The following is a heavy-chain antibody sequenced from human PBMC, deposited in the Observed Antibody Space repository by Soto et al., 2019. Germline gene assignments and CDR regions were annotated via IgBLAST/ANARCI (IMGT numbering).Heavy chain of an antibody. D-gene: IGHD3-16*01. CDR1: GYTFTSYG. V-gene: IGHV1-18*01. Sequence: ASVKVSCKASGYTFTSYGISWVRQAPGQGLEWMGWISAYNGNTNYAQKLQGRVTMTTDTSTSTAYMELRSLRSDDTAVYYCVRDLDGYNLGEVDYRAQRTLDTGSS. CDR3: VRDLDGYNLGEVDY. J-gene: IGHJ4*02. CDR2: ISAYNGNT.